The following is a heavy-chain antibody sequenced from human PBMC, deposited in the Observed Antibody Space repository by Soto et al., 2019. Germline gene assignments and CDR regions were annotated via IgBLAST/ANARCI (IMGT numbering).Heavy chain of an antibody. D-gene: IGHD1-26*01. Sequence: GGSLRLSCAASGFTFSSYGMHWVRQAPGKGPEWVAVISYDGSNKYYADSVKGRVTISRDNSKNTLYLQMNSLRAEDTALYYCAKDLYSGCLRYFDYWGQGTLVTVSS. CDR2: ISYDGSNK. J-gene: IGHJ4*02. CDR3: AKDLYSGCLRYFDY. V-gene: IGHV3-30*18. CDR1: GFTFSSYG.